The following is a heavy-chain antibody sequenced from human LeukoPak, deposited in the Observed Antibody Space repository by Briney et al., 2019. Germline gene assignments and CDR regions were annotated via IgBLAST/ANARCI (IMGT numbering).Heavy chain of an antibody. V-gene: IGHV3-7*04. Sequence: GGSLRLSCAASGFTFSSYAMHWVRQAPGKGLEWVANIKQDGSEKYYVDSVKGRFTISRDNAKNSLYLQMNSLRAEDTAVYYCARAGMETDPLDYYYYMDVWGKGTTVTVSS. CDR2: IKQDGSEK. D-gene: IGHD5-18*01. CDR3: ARAGMETDPLDYYYYMDV. J-gene: IGHJ6*03. CDR1: GFTFSSYA.